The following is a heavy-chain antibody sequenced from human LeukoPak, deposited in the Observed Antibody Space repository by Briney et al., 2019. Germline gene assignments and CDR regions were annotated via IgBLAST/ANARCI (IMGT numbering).Heavy chain of an antibody. V-gene: IGHV4-39*01. CDR1: GGSISSSTYY. Sequence: KPSETLSLTCTVSGGSISSSTYYWAWIRQPPGKGLEWIGSLHYSGRTVYNPSLNSRGTISADTSKNQFSLKLTSVTAADTAVYYCAMYCSTASCSPFDYWGRGMLVTVSS. J-gene: IGHJ4*02. CDR3: AMYCSTASCSPFDY. CDR2: LHYSGRT. D-gene: IGHD2-2*01.